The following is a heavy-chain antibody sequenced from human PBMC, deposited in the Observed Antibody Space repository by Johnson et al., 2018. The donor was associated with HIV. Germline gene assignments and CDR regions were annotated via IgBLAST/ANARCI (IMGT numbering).Heavy chain of an antibody. CDR1: GFTFDDYG. CDR2: INWNGGST. D-gene: IGHD3-22*01. CDR3: ERSVGYYDSRGYYYVDAFDI. J-gene: IGHJ3*02. V-gene: IGHV3-20*04. Sequence: VLLVESGGGVVRPGGSLRLPCAASGFTFDDYGMSWVRQAPGKGLEWVSGINWNGGSTGYADSVKGRFTISRDNDKNSLYLQMNSLRAEDTALYYCERSVGYYDSRGYYYVDAFDIWCQGTMFTVSS.